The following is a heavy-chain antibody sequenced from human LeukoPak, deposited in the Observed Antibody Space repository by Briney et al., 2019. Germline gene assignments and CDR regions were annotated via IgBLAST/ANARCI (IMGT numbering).Heavy chain of an antibody. V-gene: IGHV3-74*01. CDR3: ARDSFGLDY. D-gene: IGHD3-16*01. Sequence: PGGSLRLSCTASGFSLSRYWMHWVRQAPGMGLVWVARINRDGSSTNYADSVKGRITVSRDNAKNTLYLQMNSLRAEDTAVYYCARDSFGLDYWGQGTLVTVSS. J-gene: IGHJ4*02. CDR1: GFSLSRYW. CDR2: INRDGSST.